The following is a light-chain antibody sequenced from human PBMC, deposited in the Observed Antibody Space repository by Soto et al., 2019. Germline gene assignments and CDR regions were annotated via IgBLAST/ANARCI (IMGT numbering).Light chain of an antibody. V-gene: IGLV2-14*01. CDR3: SSYTTSNTQV. CDR1: SSDVGTYNY. CDR2: DVS. J-gene: IGLJ3*02. Sequence: QSALTQPASVSGSPGQSITISCTGTSSDVGTYNYVSWYQHHPGKAPKLMIYDVSYRPSGVSNRFSGSKSANTASLTISGLQAEDEADYYCSSYTTSNTQVFGGGTPLTVL.